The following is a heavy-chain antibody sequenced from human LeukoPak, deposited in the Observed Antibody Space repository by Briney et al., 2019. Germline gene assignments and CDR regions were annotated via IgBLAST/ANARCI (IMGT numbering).Heavy chain of an antibody. CDR2: IWHDGSKK. CDR3: ARDPIAAVRFAY. Sequence: GGSLRLSCAASGFTFTSYGMHWVRQAPGKGLEWVAVIWHDGSKKYYPDSLKGRLTISRDNSKNTLYLQMNSLRAEDTAVYYCARDPIAAVRFAYWGQGTLVTVSS. CDR1: GFTFTSYG. V-gene: IGHV3-33*01. D-gene: IGHD6-13*01. J-gene: IGHJ4*02.